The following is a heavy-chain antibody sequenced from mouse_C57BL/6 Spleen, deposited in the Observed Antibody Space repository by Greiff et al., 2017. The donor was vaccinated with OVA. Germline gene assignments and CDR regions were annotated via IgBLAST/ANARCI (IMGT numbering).Heavy chain of an antibody. Sequence: EVQLVESGGGLVKPGGSLKLSCAASGFTFSDYGMHWVRQAPEKGLEWVAYISSGSSTIYYADTVKGRFTISRDNAKNTLFLQMTSLRSEDTAMYYCARGFYYGSSDGWYFDVWGTGTTVTVSS. D-gene: IGHD1-1*01. CDR3: ARGFYYGSSDGWYFDV. CDR2: ISSGSSTI. CDR1: GFTFSDYG. J-gene: IGHJ1*03. V-gene: IGHV5-17*01.